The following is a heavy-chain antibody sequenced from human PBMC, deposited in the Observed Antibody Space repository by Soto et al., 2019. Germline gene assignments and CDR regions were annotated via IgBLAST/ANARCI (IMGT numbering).Heavy chain of an antibody. CDR1: GFTFSSYW. CDR2: INSDGSST. V-gene: IGHV3-74*01. Sequence: GGSLRLSCAASGFTFSSYWMHWVRQAPGKGLVWVSRINSDGSSTSYADAVKGRFTISRDNAKNTLYLQMNSLRAEDTAEYYCARGEVVRGVIITGTYYYYYLDVWGKGTTVTVSS. CDR3: ARGEVVRGVIITGTYYYYYLDV. J-gene: IGHJ6*03. D-gene: IGHD3-10*01.